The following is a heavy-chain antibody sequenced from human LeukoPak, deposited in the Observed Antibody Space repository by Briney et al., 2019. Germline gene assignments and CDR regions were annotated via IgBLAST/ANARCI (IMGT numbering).Heavy chain of an antibody. Sequence: GASVKVSCKASGYTFTSYGISWVRQAPGQGLEWMGWISAYNGNTNYAQKLQGRVTMTTDTSTSTAYMELRSLRSDDTAVYYCARDREWIQLPYPTAGINLDIWGQGTMVTVSS. CDR3: ARDREWIQLPYPTAGINLDI. CDR1: GYTFTSYG. J-gene: IGHJ3*02. V-gene: IGHV1-18*01. D-gene: IGHD5-18*01. CDR2: ISAYNGNT.